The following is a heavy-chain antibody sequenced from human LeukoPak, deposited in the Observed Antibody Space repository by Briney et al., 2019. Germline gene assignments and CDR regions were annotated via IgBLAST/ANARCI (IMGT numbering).Heavy chain of an antibody. CDR3: ARAPYSNYEFDP. CDR1: GGTFSSYA. J-gene: IGHJ5*02. V-gene: IGHV1-8*02. Sequence: ASVKVSCKASGGTFSSYAISWVRQAPGQGLEWMGWINPHSGGTDHAQKFQGRVTMTRDMSTSTVYMELSSLRSEDTAVYYCARAPYSNYEFDPWGQGTLVTVSS. CDR2: INPHSGGT. D-gene: IGHD4-11*01.